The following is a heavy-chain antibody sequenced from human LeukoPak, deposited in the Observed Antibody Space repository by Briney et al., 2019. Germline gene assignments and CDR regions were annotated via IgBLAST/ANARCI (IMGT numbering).Heavy chain of an antibody. CDR3: ARGGSYRHYYYYYMDV. CDR1: GFTFSSYA. J-gene: IGHJ6*03. D-gene: IGHD1-26*01. Sequence: PGGSLRLSCAASGFTFSSYAMSWVRQAPGKGLEWVSYISSSGSTIYYADSVKGRFTISRDNAKNSLYLQMNSLRAEDTAVYYCARGGSYRHYYYYYMDVWGKGTTVTVSS. V-gene: IGHV3-48*04. CDR2: ISSSGSTI.